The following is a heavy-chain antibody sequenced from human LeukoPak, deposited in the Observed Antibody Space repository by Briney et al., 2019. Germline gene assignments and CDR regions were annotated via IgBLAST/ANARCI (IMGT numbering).Heavy chain of an antibody. CDR3: AKGGITMVRGVIGLYYFDY. CDR2: ISGSGGST. Sequence: PGGSLRLSCAASGFTFSSYAMSWVRQAPGKGLEWVSAISGSGGSTYYADSVKGRFTISRDNSKNTLYLQMNSLRAEDTAVYYCAKGGITMVRGVIGLYYFDYWGQGTLVTVSS. J-gene: IGHJ4*02. V-gene: IGHV3-23*01. CDR1: GFTFSSYA. D-gene: IGHD3-10*01.